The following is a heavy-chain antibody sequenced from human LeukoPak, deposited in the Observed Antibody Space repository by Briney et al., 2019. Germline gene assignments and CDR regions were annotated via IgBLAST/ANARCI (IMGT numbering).Heavy chain of an antibody. CDR1: GFTFSSYA. Sequence: GGSLRLSCAASGFTFSSYAMSWVRQAPGKGLEWVSAISGSGGSTYYADSVKGRFTISRDNSKNTLYLQMNSLRAEDTAVYYCARGDIVVLPAGIPHNWFDPWGQGTLVTVSS. V-gene: IGHV3-23*01. D-gene: IGHD2-2*02. CDR2: ISGSGGST. J-gene: IGHJ5*02. CDR3: ARGDIVVLPAGIPHNWFDP.